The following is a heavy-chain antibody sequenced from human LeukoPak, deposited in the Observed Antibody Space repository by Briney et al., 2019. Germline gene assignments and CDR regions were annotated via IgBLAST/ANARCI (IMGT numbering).Heavy chain of an antibody. D-gene: IGHD1-26*01. Sequence: PGGSLRLSCAASGFTFSSFNMNWVRQAPGKGLEWVSSISSSSSYIYYADSVKGRFTISRDNAKNSLYLQMNSLRAEDTAVYYCARDRVRIVGAIGFWGQGTLVTVSS. V-gene: IGHV3-21*01. CDR1: GFTFSSFN. CDR2: ISSSSSYI. CDR3: ARDRVRIVGAIGF. J-gene: IGHJ4*02.